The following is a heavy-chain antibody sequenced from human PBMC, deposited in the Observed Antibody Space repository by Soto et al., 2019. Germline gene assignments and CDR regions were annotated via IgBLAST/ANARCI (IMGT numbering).Heavy chain of an antibody. CDR2: IIPILGIA. CDR3: ARDLVVVAATYNYYYMDV. J-gene: IGHJ6*03. D-gene: IGHD2-15*01. V-gene: IGHV1-69*04. CDR1: GGTFSSYT. Sequence: SVKVSCKASGGTFSSYTISWVRQAPGQGLEWMGRIIPILGIANYAQKFQGRVTITADKSTSTAYMELSSLRSEDTAVYYCARDLVVVAATYNYYYMDVWGKGTTVTVSS.